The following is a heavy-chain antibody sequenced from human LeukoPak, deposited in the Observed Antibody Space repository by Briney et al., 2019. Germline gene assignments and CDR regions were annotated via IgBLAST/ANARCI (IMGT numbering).Heavy chain of an antibody. CDR2: IKQDGSEK. Sequence: PGGSLRLSCAASAFTFSDYCMTWVRQAPGKGLEWVANIKQDGSEKYYVDSVKGRFTVSRDNAKNSLYLQMNSLRAEDTAVYYCARVGTDRGCYYDYWGQGTLVTVSS. CDR3: ARVGTDRGCYYDY. J-gene: IGHJ4*02. D-gene: IGHD3-22*01. CDR1: AFTFSDYC. V-gene: IGHV3-7*01.